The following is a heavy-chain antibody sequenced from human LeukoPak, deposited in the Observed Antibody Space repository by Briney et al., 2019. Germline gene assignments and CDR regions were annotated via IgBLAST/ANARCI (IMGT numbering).Heavy chain of an antibody. CDR2: INHSGST. CDR1: GGSFSGYY. V-gene: IGHV4-34*01. Sequence: SETLSLTCAVYGGSFSGYYWSWIRQPPGKGLEWIGEINHSGSTNYNPSLKSRVTTSVDTSKNQFSLKLSSVTAADTAVYYCARARVRPPRAFDIWGQGTMVTVSS. J-gene: IGHJ3*02. D-gene: IGHD1-1*01. CDR3: ARARVRPPRAFDI.